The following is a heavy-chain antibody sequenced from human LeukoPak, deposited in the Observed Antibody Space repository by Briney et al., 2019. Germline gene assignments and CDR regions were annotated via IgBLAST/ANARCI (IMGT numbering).Heavy chain of an antibody. V-gene: IGHV3-33*01. D-gene: IGHD1-14*01. CDR2: IWYDGSKT. CDR3: ARYNTGKFDY. Sequence: PGGSLRLSCAASGFIFSSYGMHWVRQAPGKGLEWVAVIWYDGSKTYYADSVQGRFTVSRDNSKNTLYLQMSSLRDDDTAVYYWARYNTGKFDYWGQGALVTVSS. J-gene: IGHJ4*03. CDR1: GFIFSSYG.